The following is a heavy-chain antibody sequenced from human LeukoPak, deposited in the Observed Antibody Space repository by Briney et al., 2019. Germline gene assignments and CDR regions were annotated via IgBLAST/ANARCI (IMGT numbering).Heavy chain of an antibody. D-gene: IGHD2-15*01. CDR1: GGSFSGYY. CDR2: INHSGST. J-gene: IGHJ6*03. CDR3: ASGARGATTKSPRYCSGGSCYSRPYYYYMDV. Sequence: SETLSLTCAVYGGSFSGYYCSWIRQPPGKGLEWIGEINHSGSTNYNPSLKSRVTISVDTSKNQFSLKLSSVTAADTAVYYCASGARGATTKSPRYCSGGSCYSRPYYYYMDVWGKGTTVTVSS. V-gene: IGHV4-34*01.